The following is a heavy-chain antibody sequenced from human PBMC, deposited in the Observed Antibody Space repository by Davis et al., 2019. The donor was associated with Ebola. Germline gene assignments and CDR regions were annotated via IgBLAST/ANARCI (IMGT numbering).Heavy chain of an antibody. CDR3: ARGVGYCSGGSCYLYYYYGMDV. CDR2: FHHSGST. J-gene: IGHJ6*02. CDR1: GYSISSGYY. Sequence: SETLSLTCAVSGYSISSGYYWGWIRQPPGKGLEWIGSFHHSGSTYYNPSLKSRITISEDTSKNELSLKMTSVSAADTAVYHCARGVGYCSGGSCYLYYYYGMDVWGQGTTVTVSS. D-gene: IGHD2-15*01. V-gene: IGHV4-38-2*01.